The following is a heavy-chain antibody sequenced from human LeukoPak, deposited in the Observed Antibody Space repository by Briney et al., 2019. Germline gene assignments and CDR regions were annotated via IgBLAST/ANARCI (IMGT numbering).Heavy chain of an antibody. V-gene: IGHV3-11*04. Sequence: GGSLRLSCAASGFTFSDSYMSWIRQAPGKGLEWLSYISSGGSTIYYADSVKGRSTISRVNSMNTLYLQMDSLRDEDTAVYYCARELVGGAGYWGQGTLVIVSS. CDR1: GFTFSDSY. D-gene: IGHD1-26*01. CDR3: ARELVGGAGY. J-gene: IGHJ4*02. CDR2: ISSGGSTI.